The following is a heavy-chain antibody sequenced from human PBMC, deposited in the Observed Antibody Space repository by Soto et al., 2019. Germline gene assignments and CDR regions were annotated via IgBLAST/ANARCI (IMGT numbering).Heavy chain of an antibody. CDR2: IYNDGTYS. J-gene: IGHJ4*02. V-gene: IGHV3-74*01. D-gene: IGHD3-10*01. Sequence: GGAVRLSCAASGFIFKMYWMHWVRQSPGKGLVWISRIYNDGTYSDYADSVRGRFTISRDNVNDTLYLQMNNLRAEDSGLYYCTRGPRPISTGTGAYWGQGTPVTVSS. CDR1: GFIFKMYW. CDR3: TRGPRPISTGTGAY.